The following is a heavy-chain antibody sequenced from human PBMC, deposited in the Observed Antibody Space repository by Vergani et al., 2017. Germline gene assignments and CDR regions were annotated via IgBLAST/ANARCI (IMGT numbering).Heavy chain of an antibody. D-gene: IGHD3-3*01. CDR1: GYTFTGYY. V-gene: IGHV1-2*02. Sequence: QVQLVQSGAEVKKPGASVKVSCKASGYTFTGYYMHWVRQAPGQGLEWMGWINPNSGCTNYAQKFQGRVTMTRDKSISTAYMELSRLRSDDTAVYYCARGLSGVVPPSYYMDVWGKGTTVTVSS. CDR2: INPNSGCT. J-gene: IGHJ6*03. CDR3: ARGLSGVVPPSYYMDV.